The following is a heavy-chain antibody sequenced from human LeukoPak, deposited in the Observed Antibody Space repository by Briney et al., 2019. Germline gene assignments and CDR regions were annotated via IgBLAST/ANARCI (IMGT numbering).Heavy chain of an antibody. J-gene: IGHJ4*02. D-gene: IGHD6-13*01. V-gene: IGHV3-49*03. CDR2: IRTKAYGVTT. CDR1: GFTFGDYS. Sequence: GGSLLLSCPASGFTFGDYSMSWSRQAPGKGLEWVGFIRTKAYGVTTEYVASVKGRFTISRDDSKSIAYLQMNSLKTEDTAVYYCTREAAAGTAYYFDYWGQGTLVTVSS. CDR3: TREAAAGTAYYFDY.